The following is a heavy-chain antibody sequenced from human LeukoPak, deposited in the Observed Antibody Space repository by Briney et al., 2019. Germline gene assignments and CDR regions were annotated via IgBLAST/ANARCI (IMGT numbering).Heavy chain of an antibody. J-gene: IGHJ4*02. Sequence: SETLSLTCTVSGGSISSGDYYWNWIRQPPGKGLEWIGYIYYSGSTYYNPSLKSRVTISVDTSKNQFSLKLSSVTAADTAVYYCARSRITMVRGVLSPVYFDYWGQGTLVTVSS. CDR2: IYYSGST. V-gene: IGHV4-30-4*08. CDR1: GGSISSGDYY. D-gene: IGHD3-10*01. CDR3: ARSRITMVRGVLSPVYFDY.